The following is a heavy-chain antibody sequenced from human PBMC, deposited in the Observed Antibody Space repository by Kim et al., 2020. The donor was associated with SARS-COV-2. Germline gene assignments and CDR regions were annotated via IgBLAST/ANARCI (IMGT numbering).Heavy chain of an antibody. Sequence: SVKGRFTISRDNAKNSLYLQMNSLRAEDTAVYYCARGVGIAAAGSHGMDVWGQGTTVTVSS. V-gene: IGHV3-11*05. D-gene: IGHD6-13*01. CDR3: ARGVGIAAAGSHGMDV. J-gene: IGHJ6*02.